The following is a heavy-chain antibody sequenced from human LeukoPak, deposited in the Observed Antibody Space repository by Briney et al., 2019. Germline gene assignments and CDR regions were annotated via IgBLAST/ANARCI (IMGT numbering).Heavy chain of an antibody. V-gene: IGHV3-23*05. CDR2: IHPTSINT. J-gene: IGHJ4*02. CDR3: ARDPSTLLPTDDS. CDR1: GFNFMQYG. D-gene: IGHD2-2*01. Sequence: PGGSLRLSCVGSGFNFMQYGMMWVRQAPGKWLEWVSTIHPTSINTHHADSVKGRFTISRDNSKNTLYLQMNSLRVEDTAIYYCARDPSTLLPTDDSWGQGTLVAVSS.